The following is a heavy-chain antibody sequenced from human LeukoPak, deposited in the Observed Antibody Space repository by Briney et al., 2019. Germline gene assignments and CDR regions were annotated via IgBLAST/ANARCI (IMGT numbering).Heavy chain of an antibody. CDR2: IYYSGST. J-gene: IGHJ6*03. CDR3: ARARATQVIPLDTKISRYYYYMDV. V-gene: IGHV4-38-2*02. CDR1: GYSISSGYY. Sequence: PSETLSLTCTVSGYSISSGYYWGWIRQPPGKGLEWIGYIYYSGSTNYNPSLKSRVTISVDTSKNQFSLKLSSVTAADTAVYYCARARATQVIPLDTKISRYYYYMDVWGKGTTVTISS. D-gene: IGHD3-16*02.